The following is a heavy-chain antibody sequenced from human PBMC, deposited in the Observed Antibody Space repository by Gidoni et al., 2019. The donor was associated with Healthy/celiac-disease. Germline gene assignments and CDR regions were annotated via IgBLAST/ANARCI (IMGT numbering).Heavy chain of an antibody. CDR2: ITPFNGNT. Sequence: QMQLVQSGAEVKKTGSSVKDSCKASGYTFTCRYLHLARQAPGQALEWMGWITPFNGNTNYAQKFQDRVTITRDRSMSTAYMELSSLRSEDTAMYYCASSSGSYSYFDYWGQGTLVTVSS. D-gene: IGHD3-10*01. CDR3: ASSSGSYSYFDY. CDR1: GYTFTCRY. V-gene: IGHV1-45*02. J-gene: IGHJ4*02.